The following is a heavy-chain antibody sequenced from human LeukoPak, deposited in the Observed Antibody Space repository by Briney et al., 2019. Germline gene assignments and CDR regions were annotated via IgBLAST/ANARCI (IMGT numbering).Heavy chain of an antibody. CDR1: GFTFSSYE. CDR2: ISTGGSTM. V-gene: IGHV3-48*03. D-gene: IGHD3-22*01. CDR3: ARGYYDSSGYYNGAY. Sequence: VESLRLSCAVSGFTFSSYEMNWVRQAPGKGLEWVSYISTGGSTMYYADSVRGRFTISRDNAKNSLYLQMNSLRAEDTAVYYCARGYYDSSGYYNGAYWGQGTLVTVSS. J-gene: IGHJ4*02.